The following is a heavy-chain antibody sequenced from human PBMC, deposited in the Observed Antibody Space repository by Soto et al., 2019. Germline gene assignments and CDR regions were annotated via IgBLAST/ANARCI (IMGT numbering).Heavy chain of an antibody. CDR1: GYTFTDYF. CDR2: INPNSGGT. Sequence: VEMVQSGAEVKKPGASVRVSCKASGYTFTDYFIHWVRQAPGQVLAWMGWINPNSGGTNYAQKFQGKVTMTRYTSITKVYVDRSRLLSDDTATYYCARETKIPANAIHDGRWGQGTLVTVSS. V-gene: IGHV1-2*02. J-gene: IGHJ4*02. D-gene: IGHD2-2*01. CDR3: ARETKIPANAIHDGR.